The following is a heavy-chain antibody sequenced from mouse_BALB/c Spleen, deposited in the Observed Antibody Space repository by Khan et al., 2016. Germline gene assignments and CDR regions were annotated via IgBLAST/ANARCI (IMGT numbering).Heavy chain of an antibody. CDR2: IYPGSGNT. Sequence: QVQLQQSGAELARPGASVKLSCKASGYTFTDYYINWVKQRTGQGLEWIGEIYPGSGNTYYNEKLKGKAILTADKSSSTAYMQLSSLTSEDSAVYFFAKGGRSDYYAMDDWGQGTSVTVSS. CDR3: AKGGRSDYYAMDD. V-gene: IGHV1-77*01. J-gene: IGHJ4*01. D-gene: IGHD1-1*01. CDR1: GYTFTDYY.